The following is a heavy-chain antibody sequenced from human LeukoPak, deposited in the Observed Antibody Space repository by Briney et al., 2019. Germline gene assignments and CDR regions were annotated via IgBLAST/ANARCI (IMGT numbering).Heavy chain of an antibody. CDR3: ARDAPQYDFWSGYYSPFDP. Sequence: ASVKVSRKASGYTFTGYYMHWVRQAPGQGLEWMGWINPNSGGTNYAQKFQGRVTMTRDTSISTAYMELSRLRSDDTAVYYCARDAPQYDFWSGYYSPFDPWGQGTLVTSSS. CDR2: INPNSGGT. V-gene: IGHV1-2*02. D-gene: IGHD3-3*01. J-gene: IGHJ5*02. CDR1: GYTFTGYY.